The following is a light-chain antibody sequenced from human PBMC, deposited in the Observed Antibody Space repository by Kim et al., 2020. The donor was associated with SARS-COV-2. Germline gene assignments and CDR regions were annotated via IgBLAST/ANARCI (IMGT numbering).Light chain of an antibody. CDR2: GKN. V-gene: IGLV3-19*01. Sequence: SSELTQDPAVSVALGQTVRITCQGDSLRSYYATWYQQKPGQAPILVIYGKNNRPSGIPDRFSDSSSGNTASLTITGTQAGYEADYYCNSRDSNNNVLFGGGTQLTV. J-gene: IGLJ2*01. CDR1: SLRSYY. CDR3: NSRDSNNNVL.